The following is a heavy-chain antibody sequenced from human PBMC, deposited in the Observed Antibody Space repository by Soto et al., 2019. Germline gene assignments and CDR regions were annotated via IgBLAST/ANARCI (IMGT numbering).Heavy chain of an antibody. CDR2: IWYDGSNK. J-gene: IGHJ4*02. CDR1: GFTFSSYG. D-gene: IGHD2-2*01. V-gene: IGHV3-33*01. CDR3: ARDLLGYCISTSCSPGGY. Sequence: PGGSLRLSCAASGFTFSSYGMHWVRQAPGKGLEWVAVIWYDGSNKYYADSVKGRFTISRDNSKNTLYLQMNSLRAEDTAVYYCARDLLGYCISTSCSPGGYWGQGTLVTVSS.